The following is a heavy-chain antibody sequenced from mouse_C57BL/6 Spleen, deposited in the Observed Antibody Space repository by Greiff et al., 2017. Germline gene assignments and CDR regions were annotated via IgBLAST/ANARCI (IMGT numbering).Heavy chain of an antibody. V-gene: IGHV1-20*01. D-gene: IGHD2-4*01. J-gene: IGHJ2*01. CDR2: INPYNGDT. CDR1: GYSFTGYF. CDR3: AKISDYGCYFYY. Sequence: VQLQQSGPELVKPGDSVKISCKASGYSFTGYFMNWVMQSHGKSLEWIGRINPYNGDTFYNQKFKGKATLTVDKSSSTAHMELRSLTSEDSAVYYCAKISDYGCYFYYWGQGTTLTVSS.